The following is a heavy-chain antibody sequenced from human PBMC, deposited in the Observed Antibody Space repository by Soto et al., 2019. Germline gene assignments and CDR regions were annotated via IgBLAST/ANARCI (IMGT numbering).Heavy chain of an antibody. CDR1: GGSISGGGSL. CDR2: IYSTGSA. D-gene: IGHD1-26*01. V-gene: IGHV4-39*01. CDR3: ARQGYSGSYSKNYYYYYGMDV. J-gene: IGHJ6*02. Sequence: SETLSLTCTVTGGSISGGGSLWTWLRQHPEKGLEWIGYIYSTGSAYYNPSLKSRVTISVDTSKNQFSLKLSSVTAADTAVYYCARQGYSGSYSKNYYYYYGMDVWGQGTTVTVSS.